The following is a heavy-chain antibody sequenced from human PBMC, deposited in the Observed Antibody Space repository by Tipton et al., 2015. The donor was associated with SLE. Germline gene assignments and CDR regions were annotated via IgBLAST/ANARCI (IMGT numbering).Heavy chain of an antibody. CDR2: INPSGGT. V-gene: IGHV4-34*01. J-gene: IGHJ4*02. D-gene: IGHD6-13*01. CDR1: GGSFSGYF. CDR3: ARSAGYGSSWAHFDY. Sequence: TLSLTCAVYGGSFSGYFLCWIRQPPGKGLEWIGEINPSGGTNYNPSLESRVTISLDTSKNQFSLKLSSVTAADTAVYYCARSAGYGSSWAHFDYWGQGTLVTVSS.